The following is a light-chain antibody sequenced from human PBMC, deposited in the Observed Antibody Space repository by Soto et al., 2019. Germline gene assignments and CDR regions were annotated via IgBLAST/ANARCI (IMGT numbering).Light chain of an antibody. CDR3: QQYGSSTLT. J-gene: IGKJ4*01. Sequence: EIVLTQSPGTLSLSPGERATLSCRASQSGSSSYLAWYQQKPGQAPRLLIYGASSRATGIPDRFSGSGSGTDFTLTISRLEPEDVAVYYCQQYGSSTLTFGGGTKVEIK. V-gene: IGKV3-20*01. CDR2: GAS. CDR1: QSGSSSY.